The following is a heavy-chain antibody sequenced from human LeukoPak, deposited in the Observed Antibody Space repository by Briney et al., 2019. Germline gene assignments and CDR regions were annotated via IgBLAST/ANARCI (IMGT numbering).Heavy chain of an antibody. CDR3: ARDPTIFGVVTWFDP. CDR1: GYTFTSYD. J-gene: IGHJ5*02. Sequence: ASVKVSCKASGYTFTSYDISWVRQAPGQGLEWMGWISAYNGNTNYAQKLQGRVTMTTDTSTSTAYMELRSLRSDDTAVYYCARDPTIFGVVTWFDPWGQGTLVTVSS. D-gene: IGHD3-3*01. CDR2: ISAYNGNT. V-gene: IGHV1-18*01.